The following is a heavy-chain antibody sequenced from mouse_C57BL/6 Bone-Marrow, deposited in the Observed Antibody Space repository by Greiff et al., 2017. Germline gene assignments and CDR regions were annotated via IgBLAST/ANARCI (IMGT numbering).Heavy chain of an antibody. CDR3: ARCGGLRRDY. Sequence: VQLQQPGAELVKPGASVKLSCKASGYTFTSYWMHWVKQRPGQGLEWIGMIHPNSGSTNYNEKFKSKATLTVDKSSSTAYMQRSSLTSEDSAVYYCARCGGLRRDYWGQGTTLTVSS. CDR1: GYTFTSYW. CDR2: IHPNSGST. J-gene: IGHJ2*01. D-gene: IGHD2-4*01. V-gene: IGHV1-64*01.